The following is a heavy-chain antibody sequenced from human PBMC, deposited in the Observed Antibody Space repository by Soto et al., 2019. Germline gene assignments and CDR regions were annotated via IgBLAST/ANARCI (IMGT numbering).Heavy chain of an antibody. CDR2: INHSGST. CDR3: AKESLTLMTTVTYVDY. J-gene: IGHJ4*02. Sequence: SETLSLTCAVYGGSFSDFYWTWIRQLPGKGLEWIGEINHSGSTNYNPSLKSRVAISVDTSKNTLYLQMNSLRAEDTAVYYCAKESLTLMTTVTYVDYWGQGTLVTV. CDR1: GGSFSDFY. D-gene: IGHD4-17*01. V-gene: IGHV4-34*01.